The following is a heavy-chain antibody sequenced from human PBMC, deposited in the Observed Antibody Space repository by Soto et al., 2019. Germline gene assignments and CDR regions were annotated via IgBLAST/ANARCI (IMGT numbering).Heavy chain of an antibody. D-gene: IGHD2-2*01. CDR1: GGTFSSYA. Sequence: QVQLVQSGAEVKKPGASVKVSCKASGGTFSSYAISWVRQAPGQGLEWMGGIIPIFGTANYAQKFQGRVTLTADESTSTAYMELSSLRSEDPAAYYCARYIAVVPAAISQAPNYYYYGMLVCCQVTTVTVSS. CDR2: IIPIFGTA. CDR3: ARYIAVVPAAISQAPNYYYYGMLV. V-gene: IGHV1-69*01. J-gene: IGHJ6*02.